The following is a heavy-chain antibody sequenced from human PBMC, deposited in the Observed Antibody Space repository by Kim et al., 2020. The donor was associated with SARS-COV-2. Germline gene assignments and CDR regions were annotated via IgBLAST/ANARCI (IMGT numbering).Heavy chain of an antibody. V-gene: IGHV4-59*01. J-gene: IGHJ5*02. Sequence: KSRVTISVDTSKNQFSLKLSSVTAADTAVYYCARDLGLPGYSSGWRWFDPWGQGTLVTVSS. CDR3: ARDLGLPGYSSGWRWFDP. D-gene: IGHD6-19*01.